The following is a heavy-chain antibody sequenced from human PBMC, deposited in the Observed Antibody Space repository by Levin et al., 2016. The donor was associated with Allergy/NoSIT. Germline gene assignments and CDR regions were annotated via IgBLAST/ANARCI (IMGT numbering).Heavy chain of an antibody. CDR1: GFSFSSYE. CDR2: ISDSGSTI. V-gene: IGHV3-48*03. Sequence: GGSLRLSCAASGFSFSSYEMNWVRQAPGKGLEWVSYISDSGSTIYYTDSVKGRFTLSRDNAKNSLYLQMNGLRAEDTALYYCVRVVDNSGSFPFDYWGQGTLVTVSS. CDR3: VRVVDNSGSFPFDY. D-gene: IGHD3-10*01. J-gene: IGHJ4*02.